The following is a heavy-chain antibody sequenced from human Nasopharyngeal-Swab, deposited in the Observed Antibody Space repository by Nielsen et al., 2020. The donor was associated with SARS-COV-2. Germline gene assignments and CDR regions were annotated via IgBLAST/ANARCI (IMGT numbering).Heavy chain of an antibody. CDR1: GGSFSGYY. D-gene: IGHD6-6*01. Sequence: SEPLSLTCAVYGGSFSGYYWSWIRQPPGKGLEWIGEINHSGSTNYNPSLKSRVTISVDTSKNQFSLKLSSVTAADTAVYYCASIAARSGFGMDVWGQGTTVTVSS. CDR2: INHSGST. V-gene: IGHV4-34*01. J-gene: IGHJ6*02. CDR3: ASIAARSGFGMDV.